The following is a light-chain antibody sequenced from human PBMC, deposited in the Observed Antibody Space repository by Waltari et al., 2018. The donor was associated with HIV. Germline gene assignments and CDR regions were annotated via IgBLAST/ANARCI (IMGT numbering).Light chain of an antibody. J-gene: IGKJ5*01. V-gene: IGKV3-11*01. CDR3: QHRSNWPIT. CDR2: GAS. Sequence: VLTQSPASLVLSPGERATLSCRASQSVSSYLAWYQQKPGQAPRLLIYGASSRATGIPARFSGSGSGTDFTLTISSLEPVDFAVYYCQHRSNWPITFGQGTRLEIK. CDR1: QSVSSY.